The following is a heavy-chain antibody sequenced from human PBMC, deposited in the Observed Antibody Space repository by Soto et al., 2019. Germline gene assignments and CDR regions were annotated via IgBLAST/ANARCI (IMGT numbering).Heavy chain of an antibody. CDR3: ITERDTTLNH. J-gene: IGHJ5*02. Sequence: EVQLVESGGGLVKSGGSLRLSCAASGFTDTNAWMNWVRQAPGKGLEWVGRIRSKTDGGTADYAAPVKGRFTVSRDDSKNTLYLEMNSLKTEDTAIYYCITERDTTLNHWGQGTLVTVSS. CDR1: GFTDTNAW. CDR2: IRSKTDGGTA. V-gene: IGHV3-15*07.